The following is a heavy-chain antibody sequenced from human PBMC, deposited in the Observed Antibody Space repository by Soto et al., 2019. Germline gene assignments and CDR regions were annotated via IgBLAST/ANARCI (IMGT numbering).Heavy chain of an antibody. J-gene: IGHJ6*02. CDR1: GFTFSSYG. Sequence: PGGSLRLSCAASGFTFSSYGMHWVRQAPGKGLEWVAVISYDGSNKYYADSVKGRFTISRDNSKNTLYLQMNSLRAEDTAVYYCAKDRAGYNSYGLDVWGQGTTVTVSS. V-gene: IGHV3-30*18. D-gene: IGHD6-19*01. CDR3: AKDRAGYNSYGLDV. CDR2: ISYDGSNK.